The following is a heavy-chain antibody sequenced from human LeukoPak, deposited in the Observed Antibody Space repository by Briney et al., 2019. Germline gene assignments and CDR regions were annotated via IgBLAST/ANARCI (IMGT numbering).Heavy chain of an antibody. CDR1: GYTFTSYD. D-gene: IGHD1-26*01. J-gene: IGHJ4*02. V-gene: IGHV1-8*01. CDR3: ARSVIVGATKRLFDY. CDR2: MNPNSGNT. Sequence: GASVKVSCKASGYTFTSYDINWVRQATGQGLEWMGWMNPNSGNTGYAQKFQGRVTMTRDTSTSTVYMELSSLRSEDTAVYYCARSVIVGATKRLFDYWGQGTLVTVSS.